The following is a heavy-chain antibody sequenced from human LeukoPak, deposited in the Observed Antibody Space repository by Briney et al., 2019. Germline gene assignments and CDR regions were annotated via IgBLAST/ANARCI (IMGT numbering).Heavy chain of an antibody. CDR1: GYTFTSYG. CDR2: ISPYNENR. CDR3: ARSAAAGAFDI. D-gene: IGHD6-13*01. V-gene: IGHV1-18*01. Sequence: ASVKVSCKASGYTFTSYGISWVRQAPGQGLEWMGWISPYNENRKYLQKLQGRVTLTTDTSTSTAYMELRSLRSDDTAVYYCARSAAAGAFDIWGQGTMVTVSS. J-gene: IGHJ3*02.